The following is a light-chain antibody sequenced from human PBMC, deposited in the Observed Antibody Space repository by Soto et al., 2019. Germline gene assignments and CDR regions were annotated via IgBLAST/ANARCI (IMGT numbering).Light chain of an antibody. Sequence: EIVMTQSPATLSVSPGERATLSCRASQSVSSNLAWYQHKPGQAPRLLIYGASTRATGISARFSGSGSGTEFTRTISSLQSGDFSVYYCQQYNKWPLYTFGQGTKLEIK. V-gene: IGKV3-15*01. CDR1: QSVSSN. CDR2: GAS. CDR3: QQYNKWPLYT. J-gene: IGKJ2*01.